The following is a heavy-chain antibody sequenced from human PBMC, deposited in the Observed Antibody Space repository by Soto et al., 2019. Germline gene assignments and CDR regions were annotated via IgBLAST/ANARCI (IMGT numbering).Heavy chain of an antibody. D-gene: IGHD3-9*01. CDR2: INHSGND. CDR1: GGSFSTYY. V-gene: IGHV4-34*01. J-gene: IGHJ3*02. CDR3: ARGGSNDWQVAFDI. Sequence: SETLSLTCVVSGGSFSTYYYNWIRQSPGKGLEWIGEINHSGNDNYSPSLKSRVTMSLDTSKNQFSLKLTSVTAADTAVYYCARGGSNDWQVAFDIWGQGTMVTVSS.